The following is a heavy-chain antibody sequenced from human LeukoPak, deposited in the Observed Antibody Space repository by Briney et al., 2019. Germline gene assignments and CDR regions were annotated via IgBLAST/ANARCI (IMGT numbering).Heavy chain of an antibody. J-gene: IGHJ4*02. CDR1: GYTLTSYD. Sequence: ASVKVSCKASGYTLTSYDINWGRQAAGQGHDWMGWMNPSNSNTGYAQKFQGRVAMTRDTSISTAYMELSSLKSDDTAVYFCARGHWSGSTCYPFDYWGQGTLVTVSS. CDR2: MNPSNSNT. D-gene: IGHD2-2*01. V-gene: IGHV1-8*01. CDR3: ARGHWSGSTCYPFDY.